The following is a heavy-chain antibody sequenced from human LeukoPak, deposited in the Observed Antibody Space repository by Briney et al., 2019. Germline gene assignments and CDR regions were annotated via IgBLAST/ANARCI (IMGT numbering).Heavy chain of an antibody. D-gene: IGHD2-8*02. J-gene: IGHJ6*03. V-gene: IGHV3-11*04. CDR2: ISGSGGAM. Sequence: PGGSLRLSCVASGFNFRDYGMRWIRQAPGKGLEWVSYISGSGGAMAYGDSVKGRFTISRDNAKNSLVLQMNRLRAEDTAVYYCGTDFEKDCTGGSCYYYYNMDVWGRGTTVTVSS. CDR1: GFNFRDYG. CDR3: GTDFEKDCTGGSCYYYYNMDV.